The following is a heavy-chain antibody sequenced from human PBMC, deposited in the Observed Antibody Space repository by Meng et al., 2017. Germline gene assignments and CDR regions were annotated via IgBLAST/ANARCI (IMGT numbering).Heavy chain of an antibody. CDR1: GASVSSNSAA. Sequence: QRRLQQAGPGLVTPSPTLSLICAIAGASVSSNSAAWNWIRQSPSRGLEWLGRAYYRSKWYHDYAESGKSRISIDPDTSKNQFSLQLRSVTPEDSAVYYCARGSYSFDSWGQRTLVTVSS. CDR2: AYYRSKWYH. CDR3: ARGSYSFDS. V-gene: IGHV6-1*01. D-gene: IGHD1-26*01. J-gene: IGHJ4*02.